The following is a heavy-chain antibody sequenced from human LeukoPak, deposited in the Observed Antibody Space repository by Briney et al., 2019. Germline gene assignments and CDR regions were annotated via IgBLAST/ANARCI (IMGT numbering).Heavy chain of an antibody. Sequence: PWGSLRLSCEASGFTFSSYTLNWIRQPPGKGLEWIGEINHSGSTNYNPSLKSRVTISVDTSKNQFSLKLSSVTAADTAVYYCARVDGTMPVWGQGTLVTVSS. CDR2: INHSGST. J-gene: IGHJ4*02. CDR1: GFTFSSYT. D-gene: IGHD2-2*01. V-gene: IGHV4-34*01. CDR3: ARVDGTMPV.